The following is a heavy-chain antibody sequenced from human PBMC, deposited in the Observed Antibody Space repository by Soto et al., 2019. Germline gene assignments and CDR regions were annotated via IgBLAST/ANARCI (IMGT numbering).Heavy chain of an antibody. CDR1: GFTFSSYG. V-gene: IGHV3-30*18. D-gene: IGHD6-19*01. Sequence: QVQLVESGGGVVQPGRSLRLSCAASGFTFSSYGMHWVRQAPGKGLEWVAVISYDGSNKYYADSVKGRFTSSRDNSKNTLSLQMNSLRAEDTAVYYCAKDRGVAVAGTVGMDVWGQGTTVTVSS. J-gene: IGHJ6*02. CDR2: ISYDGSNK. CDR3: AKDRGVAVAGTVGMDV.